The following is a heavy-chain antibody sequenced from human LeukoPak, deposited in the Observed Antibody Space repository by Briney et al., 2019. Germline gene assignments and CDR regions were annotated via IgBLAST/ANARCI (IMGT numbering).Heavy chain of an antibody. V-gene: IGHV3-66*01. J-gene: IGHJ6*02. Sequence: GGSLRLSCAASGFTVSSSYMSWVRQAPGKGLEWVSVIYSGGSTYYADSVKGRFTISRDNSENTLYLQMNSLRAEDTAVYYCARDFRIVGATDYYYYGMDVWGQGTTVTVSS. CDR1: GFTVSSSY. D-gene: IGHD1-26*01. CDR3: ARDFRIVGATDYYYYGMDV. CDR2: IYSGGST.